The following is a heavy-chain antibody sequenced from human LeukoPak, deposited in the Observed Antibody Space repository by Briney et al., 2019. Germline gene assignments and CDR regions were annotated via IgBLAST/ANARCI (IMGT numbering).Heavy chain of an antibody. CDR3: ARDSGGVVVIPFDI. D-gene: IGHD3-22*01. V-gene: IGHV4-61*02. CDR2: IYTSGST. Sequence: PSETLSFTCTVSGGSISSGSYYWSWIRQPAGKGLEWIGRIYTSGSTNYNPSLKSRVTISVDTSKNQFSLKLSSVTAADTAVYYCARDSGGVVVIPFDIWGQGTMVTVSS. J-gene: IGHJ3*02. CDR1: GGSISSGSYY.